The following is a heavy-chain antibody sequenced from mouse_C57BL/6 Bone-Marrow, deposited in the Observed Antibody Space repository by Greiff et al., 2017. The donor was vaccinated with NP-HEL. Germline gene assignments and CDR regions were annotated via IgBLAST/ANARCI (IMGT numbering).Heavy chain of an antibody. CDR2: IWSGGST. J-gene: IGHJ4*01. CDR3: AKRGDYYAMDY. V-gene: IGHV2-5*01. CDR1: GFSFTSYG. Sequence: VQLMESGPGLVQPSQCLSITCTVSGFSFTSYGVHWVRQSPGKGLEWLGVIWSGGSTDYNAAFLSRLSITNDNSKSQVFFKMNSLQADDTAIYYCAKRGDYYAMDYWGQGTSVTVSS.